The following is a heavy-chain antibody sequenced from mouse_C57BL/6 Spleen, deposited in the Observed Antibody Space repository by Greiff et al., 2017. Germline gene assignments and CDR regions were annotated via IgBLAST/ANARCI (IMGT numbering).Heavy chain of an antibody. J-gene: IGHJ2*01. D-gene: IGHD2-10*02. Sequence: VHVKQSGPELVKPGASVKMSCKASGYTFTDYNMHWVKQSHGKSLEWIGYINPNNGGTSYNQKFKGKATLTVNKSSSTAYMELRSLTSEDSAVYYCARRGMVYFDYWGQGTTLTVSS. CDR3: ARRGMVYFDY. CDR1: GYTFTDYN. V-gene: IGHV1-22*01. CDR2: INPNNGGT.